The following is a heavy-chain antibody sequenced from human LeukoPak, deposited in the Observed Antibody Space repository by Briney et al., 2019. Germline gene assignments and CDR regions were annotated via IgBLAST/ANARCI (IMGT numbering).Heavy chain of an antibody. J-gene: IGHJ4*02. CDR1: AFTFSDYH. Sequence: PGGSLRLSCVVSAFTFSDYHMSWIRQAPGKGLEWVSHISGSSSYTNYADSVKGRFTISRDNAKNSLYLQMNSLRAEDTAVYYCAKEHSLSSGYYYVSWDSWGQGTQVTVSS. CDR3: AKEHSLSSGYYYVSWDS. D-gene: IGHD3-22*01. CDR2: ISGSSSYT. V-gene: IGHV3-11*06.